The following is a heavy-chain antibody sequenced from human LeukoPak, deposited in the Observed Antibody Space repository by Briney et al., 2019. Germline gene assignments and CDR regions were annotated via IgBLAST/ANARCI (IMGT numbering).Heavy chain of an antibody. D-gene: IGHD3-10*01. CDR2: IYYSGST. Sequence: SETLSLTCTVSGGSISSGGYYWSWIRQHPGKGLEWIGYIYYSGSTYYNPSHKSRVTISVDTSKNQFSLKLSSVTAADTAVYYCARASTGGSYYNIHFDYWGQGTLVTVSS. V-gene: IGHV4-31*03. CDR3: ARASTGGSYYNIHFDY. J-gene: IGHJ4*02. CDR1: GGSISSGGYY.